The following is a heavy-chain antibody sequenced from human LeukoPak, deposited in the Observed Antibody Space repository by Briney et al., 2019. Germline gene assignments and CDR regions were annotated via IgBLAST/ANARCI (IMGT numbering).Heavy chain of an antibody. V-gene: IGHV3-23*01. Sequence: PGGSLRLSCAASGFTFSSYAMSWVRQAPGKGLEWVSAISGSGGSTYYAGSVKGRFTISRDNSKNTLYLQMNSLRAEDTAVYDWAKDGGTMVRGVIIPYYYYGMDVWGQGTTVTVSS. CDR3: AKDGGTMVRGVIIPYYYYGMDV. J-gene: IGHJ6*02. CDR1: GFTFSSYA. D-gene: IGHD3-10*01. CDR2: ISGSGGST.